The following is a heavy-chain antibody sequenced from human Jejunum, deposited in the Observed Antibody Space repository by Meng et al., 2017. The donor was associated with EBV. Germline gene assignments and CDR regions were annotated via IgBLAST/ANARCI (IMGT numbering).Heavy chain of an antibody. CDR1: GGSISDNDW. CDR3: AGNGYYALEY. D-gene: IGHD3-22*01. Sequence: QVHLKEPGPRLEKPSGTLSLTCVVSGGSISDNDWWSWVRQPPGKGLEWLGEIYHGGGTNYNPSLESRVTISVDKSKNQFSLKLNSVTVADTAVYYCAGNGYYALEYWGPGILVTVSS. J-gene: IGHJ4*02. V-gene: IGHV4-4*02. CDR2: IYHGGGT.